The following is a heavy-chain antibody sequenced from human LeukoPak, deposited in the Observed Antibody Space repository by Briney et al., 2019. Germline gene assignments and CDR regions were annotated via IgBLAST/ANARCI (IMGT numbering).Heavy chain of an antibody. V-gene: IGHV3-30*03. CDR2: ISYDGSNK. CDR1: GFTFSSYG. Sequence: GGSLRLSCAASGFTFSSYGMHWVRQAPGKGLEWVAVISYDGSNKYYADSVKGRFTISRDNSKNTLYLQMNSLRAEDTAVYYCARDSSGWGGNNWFDPWGQGTLVTVSS. D-gene: IGHD6-19*01. CDR3: ARDSSGWGGNNWFDP. J-gene: IGHJ5*02.